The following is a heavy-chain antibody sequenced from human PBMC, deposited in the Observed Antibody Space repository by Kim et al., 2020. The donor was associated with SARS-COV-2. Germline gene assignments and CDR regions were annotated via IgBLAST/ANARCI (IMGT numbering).Heavy chain of an antibody. D-gene: IGHD3-16*01. CDR2: IYYSGST. J-gene: IGHJ5*02. V-gene: IGHV4-59*08. CDR1: GGSISSYY. CDR3: ARLRYQGSFGWFDP. Sequence: SETLSLTCTVSGGSISSYYWSWIRQPPGKGLEWIGYIYYSGSTNYNPSLKSRVTISVDTSKNQFSLKLSSVTAADTAVYYCARLRYQGSFGWFDPWGQGTLVTVSS.